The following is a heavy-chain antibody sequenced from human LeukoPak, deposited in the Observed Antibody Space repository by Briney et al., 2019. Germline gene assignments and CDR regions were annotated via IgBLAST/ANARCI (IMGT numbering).Heavy chain of an antibody. V-gene: IGHV1-2*02. D-gene: IGHD2-2*02. CDR1: GYTFTGYY. CDR3: ASGAYCSSTSCYSLDY. CDR2: INPNSGGT. Sequence: ASVKVSCKASGYTFTGYYMYWVRQAPGQGLEWMGWINPNSGGTNYAQKFQGRVTMTRDTSISTAYMELSRLRSDDTAVYYCASGAYCSSTSCYSLDYWGQGTLVTVSS. J-gene: IGHJ4*02.